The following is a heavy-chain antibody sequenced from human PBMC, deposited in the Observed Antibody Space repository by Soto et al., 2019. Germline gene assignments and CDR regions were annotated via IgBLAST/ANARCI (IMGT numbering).Heavy chain of an antibody. CDR2: INPSGGST. D-gene: IGHD2-15*01. CDR3: AIYRLGYCSGGSCYSPKAFDY. CDR1: GYTFTSYY. J-gene: IGHJ4*02. V-gene: IGHV1-46*01. Sequence: GASVKVSCKASGYTFTSYYIHWVRQAPGQGLEWMGVINPSGGSTSYAQNFQGRVTMTRDTSTSTVYMELSSLRSEDTAVYYCAIYRLGYCSGGSCYSPKAFDYWGQGTLVTVSS.